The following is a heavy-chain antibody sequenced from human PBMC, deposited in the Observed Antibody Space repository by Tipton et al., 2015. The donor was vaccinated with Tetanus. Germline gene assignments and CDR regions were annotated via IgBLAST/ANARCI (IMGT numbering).Heavy chain of an antibody. D-gene: IGHD4-17*01. CDR3: ARAGLRKNWFDP. Sequence: TLSLTCTVSGGSISSGDYYWSWIRQPPGKGLEWIGYIYYSGSTYYNPSLKSRVTISVDTSKNQFSLKLSSVTAADTAVYYCARAGLRKNWFDPWGQGTLVTVSS. V-gene: IGHV4-30-4*01. J-gene: IGHJ5*02. CDR1: GGSISSGDYY. CDR2: IYYSGST.